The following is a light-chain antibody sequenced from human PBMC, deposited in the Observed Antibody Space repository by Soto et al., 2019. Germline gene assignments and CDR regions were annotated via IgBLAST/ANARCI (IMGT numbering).Light chain of an antibody. J-gene: IGLJ1*01. V-gene: IGLV2-14*01. CDR3: SSYTSSTNYV. CDR2: EVN. Sequence: QSVLTQPASVSGSPGQSITFSCTGTSSDIGVYNYVSWYQQHPGKAPKLMIYEVNNRPSGVSNRFSGSKSGNTASLTISGLQAEDEADYYCSSYTSSTNYVFGTGTKVTVL. CDR1: SSDIGVYNY.